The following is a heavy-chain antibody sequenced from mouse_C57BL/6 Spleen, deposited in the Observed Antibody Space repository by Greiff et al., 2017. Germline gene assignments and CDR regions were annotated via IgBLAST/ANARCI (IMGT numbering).Heavy chain of an antibody. V-gene: IGHV1-55*01. D-gene: IGHD2-1*01. Sequence: QVQLQQSGAELVKPGASVKMSCKASGYTFTSYWITWVKQRPGQGLEWIGDIYPGSGSTNYNEKFKSKATLTVDTSSSTAYMQLSSLTSEDSAVYYCARYYGKEGYYFDYWGQGTTLTVSS. CDR2: IYPGSGST. CDR1: GYTFTSYW. J-gene: IGHJ2*01. CDR3: ARYYGKEGYYFDY.